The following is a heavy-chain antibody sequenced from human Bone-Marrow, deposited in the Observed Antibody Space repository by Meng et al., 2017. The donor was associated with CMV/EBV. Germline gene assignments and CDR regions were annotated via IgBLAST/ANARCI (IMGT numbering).Heavy chain of an antibody. D-gene: IGHD3-10*01. Sequence: SGPTLVKPTQTLTLTCTFSGFSLSTSGVGVGWIRQPPGKALEWLALIYWNDDKRYSPSLKSRLTITKDTSKNQVVLTMTNMDPVDTATYYCAHRLNYYGSGSYYNDDAFDIWGQGTMVPVSS. V-gene: IGHV2-5*01. CDR3: AHRLNYYGSGSYYNDDAFDI. J-gene: IGHJ3*02. CDR1: GFSLSTSGVG. CDR2: IYWNDDK.